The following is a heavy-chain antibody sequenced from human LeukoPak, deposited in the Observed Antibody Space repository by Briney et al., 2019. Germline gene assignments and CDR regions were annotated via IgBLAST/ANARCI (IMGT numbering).Heavy chain of an antibody. CDR2: ISSSSSYI. V-gene: IGHV3-21*01. CDR1: GFTFSSYS. D-gene: IGHD6-13*01. J-gene: IGHJ5*02. CDR3: ARRDYSSSWYGAVLFWFDP. Sequence: GGSLRLSCAASGFTFSSYSMNWVRQAPGKGLEWVSSISSSSSYIYYADSVKGRFTISRDNAKNSLYLQMNSLRAEDTAVYYCARRDYSSSWYGAVLFWFDPWGQGTLVTVSS.